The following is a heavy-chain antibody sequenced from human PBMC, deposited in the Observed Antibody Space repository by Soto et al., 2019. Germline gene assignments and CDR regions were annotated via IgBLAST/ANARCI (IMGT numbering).Heavy chain of an antibody. V-gene: IGHV1-69*01. CDR1: GGTFSSYA. J-gene: IGHJ4*02. CDR3: ARDGGRHFGGIDY. Sequence: QVQLVQSGAEVKKPGSSVKVSCKASGGTFSSYAINWVRQAPGQGLEWMGEIIPIFGTANYAQKFQGRVTITADESTSTAYMERSSLRSEDTAVYYWARDGGRHFGGIDYWGQGTLVTVSS. D-gene: IGHD1-26*01. CDR2: IIPIFGTA.